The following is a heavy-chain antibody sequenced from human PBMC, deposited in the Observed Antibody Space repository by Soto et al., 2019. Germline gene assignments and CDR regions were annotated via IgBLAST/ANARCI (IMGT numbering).Heavy chain of an antibody. CDR1: GGTFSSYA. V-gene: IGHV1-69*13. J-gene: IGHJ4*02. D-gene: IGHD2-2*01. CDR2: IIPIFGTA. CDR3: ARAWARECSSVSCPGDY. Sequence: ASVKVSCKASGGTFSSYAISWVRQAPGQGLEWMGGIIPIFGTANYAQKFQGRVTITADESTSTAYMELSSLRSEDTAVYYCARAWARECSSVSCPGDYWGQGTLVTVSS.